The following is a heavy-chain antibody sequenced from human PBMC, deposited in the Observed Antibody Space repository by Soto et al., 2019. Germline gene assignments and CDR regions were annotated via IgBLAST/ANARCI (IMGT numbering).Heavy chain of an antibody. CDR1: GGSISSGGYY. CDR2: IYYSGST. J-gene: IGHJ6*02. Sequence: SETLSLTCTVSGGSISSGGYYCCWIHQHPGKRLEWIGYIYYSGSTYYNPSLKSRVTISVDTSKNQFSLKLSSVTAADTAVYYCARGVACGGGPGQCLERCYYYYYGMDVWGQGTTVTVYS. D-gene: IGHD3-3*01. V-gene: IGHV4-31*03. CDR3: ARGVACGGGPGQCLERCYYYYYGMDV.